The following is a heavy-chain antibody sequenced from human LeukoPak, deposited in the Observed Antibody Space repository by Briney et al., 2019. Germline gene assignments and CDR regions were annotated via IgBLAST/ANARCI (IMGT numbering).Heavy chain of an antibody. D-gene: IGHD3-22*01. Sequence: ASVKVSCKASGGTFSSYAISWVRQAPGQRLEWMGWINAGNGNTKYSQKFQGRVTITRDTSASTAYMELSSLRSEDTAVYYCARGGSGYYAIDYWGQGTLVTVSS. V-gene: IGHV1-3*01. J-gene: IGHJ4*02. CDR3: ARGGSGYYAIDY. CDR2: INAGNGNT. CDR1: GGTFSSYA.